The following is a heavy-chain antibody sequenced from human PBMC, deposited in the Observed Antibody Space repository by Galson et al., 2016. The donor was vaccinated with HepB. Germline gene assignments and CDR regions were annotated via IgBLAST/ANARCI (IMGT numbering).Heavy chain of an antibody. CDR3: ARTIDGEYFDH. J-gene: IGHJ4*02. D-gene: IGHD3-3*01. V-gene: IGHV3-13*01. CDR1: GFIISTYD. Sequence: SLRLSCAASGFIISTYDMHWVRQAAGKGLEWVSVIGTADDTYYGDPVQGRFTISREDAKNSWYLQMNSLRAGDTAVYYCARTIDGEYFDHWGQGTLVTVSS. CDR2: IGTADDT.